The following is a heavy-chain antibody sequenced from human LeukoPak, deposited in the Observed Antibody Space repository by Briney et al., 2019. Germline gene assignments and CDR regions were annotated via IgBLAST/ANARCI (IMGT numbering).Heavy chain of an antibody. V-gene: IGHV3-23*01. CDR3: AIDVLLWFGESYRDY. Sequence: GGSLRLSCAASGFTFSSYAMSWVRQAPGKGLEGVSAISGSGGSTYYADSVKGRFTISRDNSKNTLYLQMNSLRAEDTAVYYCAIDVLLWFGESYRDYWGQGTLVTVSS. CDR2: ISGSGGST. CDR1: GFTFSSYA. D-gene: IGHD3-10*01. J-gene: IGHJ4*02.